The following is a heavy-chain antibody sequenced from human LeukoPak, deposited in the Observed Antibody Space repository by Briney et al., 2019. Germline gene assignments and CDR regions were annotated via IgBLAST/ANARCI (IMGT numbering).Heavy chain of an antibody. V-gene: IGHV4-34*01. J-gene: IGHJ4*02. CDR3: TRAVAGHPD. CDR1: GVAFSNYY. D-gene: IGHD6-19*01. CDR2: INHSGYT. Sequence: SETLFLTCAVSGVAFSNYYWSWVRQSPRQGLEWIGEINHSGYTNYNPSLKSRVTMSIDTSKNQFSLLLTSVTAADAGVYYCTRAVAGHPDWGQGTLVTVSS.